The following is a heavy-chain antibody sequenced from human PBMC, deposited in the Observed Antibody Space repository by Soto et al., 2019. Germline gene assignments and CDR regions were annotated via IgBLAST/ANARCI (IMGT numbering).Heavy chain of an antibody. CDR2: IWYDGSHQ. CDR1: EVSFGSHG. CDR3: AKDLGSSIAGYGVQRGHFDY. Sequence: PGVSLRLSSAAAEVSFGSHGMHRVRQAPGKGLEWVAVIWYDGSHQYYADSVKGRFTISRDNSKNTVSLQMDSLRAEDTAVYYCAKDLGSSIAGYGVQRGHFDYWGQGTLVTVSS. J-gene: IGHJ4*02. D-gene: IGHD2-8*01. V-gene: IGHV3-33*03.